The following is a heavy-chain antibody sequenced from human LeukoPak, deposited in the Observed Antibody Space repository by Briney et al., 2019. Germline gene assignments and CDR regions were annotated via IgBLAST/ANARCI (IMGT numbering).Heavy chain of an antibody. CDR3: AKDPASGSSYYFYGMDV. CDR2: ISASGGST. D-gene: IGHD1-26*01. Sequence: GGSLRLSCAASGFTFNNYAMSWVRQAPGKGLEWVSAISASGGSTYYADSVKGRFTISRDNSKNTLFLEMNSLRGEDTAVYYCAKDPASGSSYYFYGMDVWGQGTTVTVSS. V-gene: IGHV3-23*01. CDR1: GFTFNNYA. J-gene: IGHJ6*02.